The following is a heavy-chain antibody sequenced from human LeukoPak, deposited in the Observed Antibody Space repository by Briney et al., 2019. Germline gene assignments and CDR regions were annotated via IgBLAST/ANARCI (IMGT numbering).Heavy chain of an antibody. J-gene: IGHJ4*02. CDR2: ISGSGGST. Sequence: GVSLRLSCAASGLTFGGYDMHWVRQAPGKGLEWVSGISGSGGSTYYADSVKGRFTISRDNSKNTLFLQMNNLRAEDTAVYYCASAGYSNSFDYWGQGALVTVSS. CDR1: GLTFGGYD. D-gene: IGHD4-11*01. CDR3: ASAGYSNSFDY. V-gene: IGHV3-23*01.